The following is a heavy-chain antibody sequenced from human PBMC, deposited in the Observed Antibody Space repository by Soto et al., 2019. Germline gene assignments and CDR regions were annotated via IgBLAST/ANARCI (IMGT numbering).Heavy chain of an antibody. V-gene: IGHV1-18*01. CDR1: GYTFTSFG. CDR3: ARVPFSSSWYGVDY. Sequence: QVQLVQSGTEVKKPGASVKVSCKASGYTFTSFGISWVRQAPGQGLEGMGWINVYNGNTYYVQKLQGRVAMTTDQSKSTTYMELRSLRSDDTAVYYCARVPFSSSWYGVDYWGQGTLITVPS. D-gene: IGHD6-13*01. J-gene: IGHJ4*02. CDR2: INVYNGNT.